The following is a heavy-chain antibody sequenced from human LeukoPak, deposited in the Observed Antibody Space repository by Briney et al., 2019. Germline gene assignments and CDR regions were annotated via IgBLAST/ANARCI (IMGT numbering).Heavy chain of an antibody. CDR3: ARHSLIDWLSEGYYYYMDV. Sequence: GGSLRLSCAASGFTFSSYSMNWVRQAPGKGLEWVSYISSSSSTIYYADSVKGRFTISRDNAKNSLYLQMNSLRAEDTAVYYCARHSLIDWLSEGYYYYMDVWGKGTTVTVSS. CDR1: GFTFSSYS. CDR2: ISSSSSTI. D-gene: IGHD3-9*01. V-gene: IGHV3-48*04. J-gene: IGHJ6*03.